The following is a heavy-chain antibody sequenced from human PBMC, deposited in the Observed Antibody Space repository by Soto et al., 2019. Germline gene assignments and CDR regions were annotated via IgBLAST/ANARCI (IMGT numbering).Heavy chain of an antibody. J-gene: IGHJ3*02. D-gene: IGHD5-18*01. CDR3: AKGFSAMVTNAFDI. V-gene: IGHV3-23*01. Sequence: EAQLLESGGGLVQPGGSLRLSCAASVFTFSNYAMSWVRQAPEKGLEWVSVISGSGGTTYYAESVKGRFTISRDNSKNTLYPQMNSLRAEDTAVYYCAKGFSAMVTNAFDIWGQGTMVTVSS. CDR2: ISGSGGTT. CDR1: VFTFSNYA.